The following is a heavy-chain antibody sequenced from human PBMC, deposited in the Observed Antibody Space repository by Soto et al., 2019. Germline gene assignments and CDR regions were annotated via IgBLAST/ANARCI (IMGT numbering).Heavy chain of an antibody. CDR3: ARDIRLEGMDV. CDR2: ISSSGSTI. J-gene: IGHJ6*02. Sequence: PVGSLRLACAASGFTFSSYEMNWVRQAPGKGLEWVSYISSSGSTIYYADSVKGRFTISRDNAKNSLYLQMNSLRAEDTAVYYCARDIRLEGMDVWCQGTTVTVSS. D-gene: IGHD3-3*01. CDR1: GFTFSSYE. V-gene: IGHV3-48*03.